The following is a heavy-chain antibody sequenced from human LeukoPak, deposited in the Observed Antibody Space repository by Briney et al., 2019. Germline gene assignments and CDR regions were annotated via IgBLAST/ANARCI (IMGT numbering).Heavy chain of an antibody. CDR3: ASESPKPD. CDR1: GFTFSNYE. V-gene: IGHV3-48*03. J-gene: IGHJ4*02. CDR2: ISRSGSTI. Sequence: PGGSLRLSCAASGFTFSNYEMNWVRQAPGKGLEWVSYISRSGSTIYYADSVKGRFTISRDNAKNSLYLQMNSLRAEDTAVYYCASESPKPDWGQGTLVTVSS.